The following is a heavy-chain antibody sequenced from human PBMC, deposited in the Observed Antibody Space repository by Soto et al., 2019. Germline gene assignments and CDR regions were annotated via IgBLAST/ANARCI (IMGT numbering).Heavy chain of an antibody. CDR3: ARDKNTGLFDY. V-gene: IGHV4-34*01. CDR1: GGSFSGYY. Sequence: QVQLQQWGAGLLKPSETLSLTCAVYGGSFSGYYWTWIRQPPGTGREWIGEINHRGSTNYNPSLKSRVTISVDTYKNQSSLKLTSVTAADTAVYYSARDKNTGLFDYWGQGTLVTVSS. CDR2: INHRGST. D-gene: IGHD2-8*02. J-gene: IGHJ4*02.